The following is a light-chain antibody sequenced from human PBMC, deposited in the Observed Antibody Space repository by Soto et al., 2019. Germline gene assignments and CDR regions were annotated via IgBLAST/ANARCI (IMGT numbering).Light chain of an antibody. Sequence: QSALTQPPSASGSPGQSVTISCTGTSTDADNYNYVSWYQQYPGKAPKLIIYDVSERPSGVPDRFSGSKSGNTASLTVSGLQAEDEATYHCSSYGGSNTVVFGGGIELTVL. V-gene: IGLV2-8*01. J-gene: IGLJ2*01. CDR1: STDADNYNY. CDR3: SSYGGSNTVV. CDR2: DVS.